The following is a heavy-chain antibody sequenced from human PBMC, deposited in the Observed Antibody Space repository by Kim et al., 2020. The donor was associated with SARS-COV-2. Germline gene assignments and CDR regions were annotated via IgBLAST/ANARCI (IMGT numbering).Heavy chain of an antibody. CDR2: ISGSGGST. V-gene: IGHV3-23*01. CDR3: AKDGNWGGDSSGYYED. J-gene: IGHJ4*02. CDR1: GFTFSRYA. D-gene: IGHD3-22*01. Sequence: GGSLRLSCVASGFTFSRYAMSWVRQAPGKGLEWVSTISGSGGSTYYADSVKGRFTISRDNSKNTLYLQMNSLRAEDTAVYYCAKDGNWGGDSSGYYEDWGQGNLVTVSS.